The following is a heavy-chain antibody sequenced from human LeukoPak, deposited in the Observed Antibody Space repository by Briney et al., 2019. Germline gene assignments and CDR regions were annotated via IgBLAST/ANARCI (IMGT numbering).Heavy chain of an antibody. CDR2: IIPIFGTA. V-gene: IGHV1-69*05. D-gene: IGHD6-19*01. Sequence: GSSVKVSCKASGGTFSSYAISWVRQAPGQGLEWMGGIIPIFGTANYAQKFQGRVTITTDESTSTAYMELSSLRSEDTAVYYCAREAAIERVAGTDYYYGMDVWGQGTTVTVSS. CDR1: GGTFSSYA. CDR3: AREAAIERVAGTDYYYGMDV. J-gene: IGHJ6*02.